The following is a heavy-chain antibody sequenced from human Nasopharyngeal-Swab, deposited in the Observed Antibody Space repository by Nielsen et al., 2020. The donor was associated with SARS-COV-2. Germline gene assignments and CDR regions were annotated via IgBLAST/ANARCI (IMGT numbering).Heavy chain of an antibody. CDR2: IYSGGST. V-gene: IGHV3-53*01. D-gene: IGHD2-15*01. Sequence: GGSLRLSCAASGFTVSSNYMSWVRQAPGKGLEWVSVIYSGGSTYYADSVKGRFTISRDNSKNTLYLQMNSLRAEDTAVYYCARGSCDYYYGMDVWGQGTTVTVSS. CDR3: ARGSCDYYYGMDV. J-gene: IGHJ6*02. CDR1: GFTVSSNY.